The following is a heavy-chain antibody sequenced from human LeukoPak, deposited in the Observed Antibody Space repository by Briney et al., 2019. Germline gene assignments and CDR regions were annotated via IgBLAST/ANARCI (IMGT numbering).Heavy chain of an antibody. Sequence: GGSLRLSCAASGAAFTKYGMKWVRQAAGAGLEYISGISRSGDITHYADSVKGRFTISRDNVQNTLYLQMNSLRADDTALYHCATEGFYYWGPGTQVTVSS. CDR2: ISRSGDIT. CDR1: GAAFTKYG. V-gene: IGHV3-23*01. J-gene: IGHJ4*02. CDR3: ATEGFYY.